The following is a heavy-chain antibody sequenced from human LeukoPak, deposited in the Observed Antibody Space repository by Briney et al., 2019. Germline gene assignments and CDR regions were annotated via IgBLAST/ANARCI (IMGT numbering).Heavy chain of an antibody. D-gene: IGHD3-10*01. CDR3: ARGFRAGSWGY. CDR2: ISSSGSTI. CDR1: GFTFSSYE. J-gene: IGHJ4*02. V-gene: IGHV3-48*03. Sequence: PGGSLRLSCAASGFTFSSYEMNWVRQAPGKGLEWVSYISSSGSTIYYADSVKGRFTISRDNAKNSLYLQMNSLRAEDTAVYYCARGFRAGSWGYWGQGTLVTVSS.